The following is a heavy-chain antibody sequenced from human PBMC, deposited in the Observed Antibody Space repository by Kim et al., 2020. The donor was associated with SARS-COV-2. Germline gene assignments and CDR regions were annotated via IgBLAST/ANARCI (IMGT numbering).Heavy chain of an antibody. J-gene: IGHJ4*02. V-gene: IGHV3-23*01. CDR1: GFTFTSYA. CDR3: AKARRGYSGYDFDY. Sequence: GGSLRLSCAVSGFTFTSYAMSWVRQAPGKGLEWVSAISDSGDSAFYADSVRGRFTLSRDNSKNTLYLQMNTLRAEDTAVYYCAKARRGYSGYDFDYCGQGILVTVSS. CDR2: ISDSGDSA. D-gene: IGHD5-12*01.